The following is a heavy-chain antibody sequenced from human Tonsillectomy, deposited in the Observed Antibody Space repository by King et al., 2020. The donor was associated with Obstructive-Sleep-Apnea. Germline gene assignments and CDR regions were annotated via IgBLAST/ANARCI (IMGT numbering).Heavy chain of an antibody. Sequence: MQLQESGPGLVKPSETLSLTCTVSGGSISSDYWSWIRQPPGRGPEWIGYIYYSGSTNYNPSLKSRVTISIGTSKNQFSLKLSSVTAADTAVYYCAKLLYSSSSFDYWGQGTLVTVSS. CDR2: IYYSGST. V-gene: IGHV4-59*01. CDR3: AKLLYSSSSFDY. J-gene: IGHJ4*02. D-gene: IGHD6-6*01. CDR1: GGSISSDY.